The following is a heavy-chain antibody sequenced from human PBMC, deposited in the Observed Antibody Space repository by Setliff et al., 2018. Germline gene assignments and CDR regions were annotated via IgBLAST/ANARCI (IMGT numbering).Heavy chain of an antibody. CDR3: AKITGMVGATPYYFDY. V-gene: IGHV4-39*01. D-gene: IGHD1-26*01. CDR2: IYYSGRT. Sequence: SETLSLTCTVSGGSISSSGYYWSWIRRPPGKGLEWIGNIYYSGRTYYNPSLKSRVTISVDTSKNQFSLKLTSVTAAGTAVYYCAKITGMVGATPYYFDYWGQGTLVTVSS. CDR1: GGSISSSGYY. J-gene: IGHJ4*02.